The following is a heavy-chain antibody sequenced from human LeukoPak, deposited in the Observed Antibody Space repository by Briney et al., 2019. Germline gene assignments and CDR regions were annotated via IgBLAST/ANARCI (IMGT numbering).Heavy chain of an antibody. Sequence: GASVKVSCKAFGYTFTDLNEYDIHWVRQAPGQGLEWMGWINPNNGGTKYAQRFQGRVTMTRDMSMNTAYMELSSLTSDDTAVYYCARRLGGSSEGYEFWGQGPLVTVSS. J-gene: IGHJ4*02. CDR3: ARRLGGSSEGYEF. D-gene: IGHD1-26*01. V-gene: IGHV1-2*02. CDR1: GYTFTDLNEYD. CDR2: INPNNGGT.